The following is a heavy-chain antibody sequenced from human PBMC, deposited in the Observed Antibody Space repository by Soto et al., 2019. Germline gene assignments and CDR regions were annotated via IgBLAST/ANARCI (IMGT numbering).Heavy chain of an antibody. CDR1: GYSVSSSDYY. CDR3: ASSVVRGVVYYYYGMDV. Sequence: SETLSLTCSVSGYSVSSSDYYWSWIRQPAGKGLEWIGRIYTSGSTNYNPSLKSRVTMSVDTSKNQFSLKLSSVTAADTAVYYCASSVVRGVVYYYYGMDVWGQGTTVTVSS. D-gene: IGHD3-10*01. CDR2: IYTSGST. V-gene: IGHV4-61*02. J-gene: IGHJ6*02.